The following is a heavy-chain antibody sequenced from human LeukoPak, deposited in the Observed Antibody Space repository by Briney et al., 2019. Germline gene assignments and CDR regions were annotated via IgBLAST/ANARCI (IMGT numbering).Heavy chain of an antibody. D-gene: IGHD1-14*01. J-gene: IGHJ4*02. CDR3: AKDTCDEPNFFDY. CDR2: IRYDGSNK. Sequence: GGSLRLSCAASGFTFSSYTMHPVRQAPGKGLEWVAFIRYDGSNKYYADSVKGRFTISRDNSKNTLYLQMNSLRAEDTSVYYCAKDTCDEPNFFDYGGQGTLVTVSS. CDR1: GFTFSSYT. V-gene: IGHV3-30*02.